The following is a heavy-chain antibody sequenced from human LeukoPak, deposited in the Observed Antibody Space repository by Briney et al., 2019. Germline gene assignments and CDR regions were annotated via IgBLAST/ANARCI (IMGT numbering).Heavy chain of an antibody. CDR1: GYTFTSYG. CDR3: ARDRPRPDGNDYYYYMDV. D-gene: IGHD1-14*01. J-gene: IGHJ6*03. V-gene: IGHV1-69*05. CDR2: IIPIFGTA. Sequence: GASVKVSCKASGYTFTSYGISWVRQAPGQGLEWMGGIIPIFGTANYAQKFQGRVTITTNESTSTAYMELSSLRSEDTAVYYCARDRPRPDGNDYYYYMDVWGKGTTVTVSS.